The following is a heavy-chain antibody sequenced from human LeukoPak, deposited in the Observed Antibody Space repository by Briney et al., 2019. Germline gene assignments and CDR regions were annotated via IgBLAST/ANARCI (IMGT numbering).Heavy chain of an antibody. CDR3: ARSGLFWSGYYGHRDGMDV. D-gene: IGHD3-3*01. Sequence: SETLSLTCAVYGGSFGGYYWSWIRQPPGKGLEWIGEINHSGSTNYNPSLKSRVTISVDTSKNQFSLKLSSVTAADTAVYYCARSGLFWSGYYGHRDGMDVWGQGTTATVSS. J-gene: IGHJ6*02. CDR2: INHSGST. V-gene: IGHV4-34*01. CDR1: GGSFGGYY.